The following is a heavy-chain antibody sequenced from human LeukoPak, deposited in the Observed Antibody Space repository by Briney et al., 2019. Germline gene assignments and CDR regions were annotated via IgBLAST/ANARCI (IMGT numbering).Heavy chain of an antibody. V-gene: IGHV3-23*01. CDR1: GFTFSNYA. CDR3: VGRPSSSWFDY. CDR2: ISGSGGST. J-gene: IGHJ4*02. Sequence: PGGSLRLSCAASGFTFSNYAMSWVRQAAGKGLEWVSAISGSGGSTDYADSVKGRFTISRDNSKNTLYLQMNSLRTEDTAVYYCVGRPSSSWFDYWGQGTLVTVSS. D-gene: IGHD6-13*01.